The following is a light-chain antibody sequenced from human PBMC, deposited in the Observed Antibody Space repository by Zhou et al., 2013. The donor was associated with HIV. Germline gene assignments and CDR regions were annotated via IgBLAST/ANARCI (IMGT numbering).Light chain of an antibody. J-gene: IGKJ4*01. Sequence: EVLMTQSPATLSVSLGERGTLSCRASQSISSNLAWYQQKPGQAPRLLVYGASTRATGIPARFSGSGSGTEFTLTISSLQSEDFAVYFCQQYNDWPLTFGGGTNVEIK. V-gene: IGKV3-15*01. CDR1: QSISSN. CDR2: GAS. CDR3: QQYNDWPLT.